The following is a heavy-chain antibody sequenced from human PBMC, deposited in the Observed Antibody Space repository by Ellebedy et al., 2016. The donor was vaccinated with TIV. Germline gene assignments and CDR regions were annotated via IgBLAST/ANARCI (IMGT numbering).Heavy chain of an antibody. CDR2: ISGSSRTI. D-gene: IGHD2-2*02. V-gene: IGHV3-48*04. J-gene: IGHJ6*02. Sequence: GGSLRLSCAASTFTFSFYSMNWVRQAPGKGLEWVSHISGSSRTIYYADSVKGRFTISRDNAKNSLYLQMNSLRAEDTAVYYCARDNTRGYAMDVWGQGTTVTVSS. CDR3: ARDNTRGYAMDV. CDR1: TFTFSFYS.